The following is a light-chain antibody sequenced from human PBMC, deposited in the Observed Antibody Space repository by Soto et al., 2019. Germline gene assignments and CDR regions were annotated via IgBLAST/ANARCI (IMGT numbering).Light chain of an antibody. CDR1: QSVSNNY. Sequence: EIVLTQSPGTLSQSPGERATLSCRASQSVSNNYLAWYQQKPGRAPRLLIYGASNRATGIPDRFSGSGSGTDFTLTISRLEPEDFAVYYCQQYGSSGTFGQGTKVDIK. V-gene: IGKV3-20*01. CDR2: GAS. J-gene: IGKJ1*01. CDR3: QQYGSSGT.